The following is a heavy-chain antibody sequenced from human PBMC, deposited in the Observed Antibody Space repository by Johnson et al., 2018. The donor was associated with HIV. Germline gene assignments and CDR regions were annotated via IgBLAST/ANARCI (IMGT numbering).Heavy chain of an antibody. D-gene: IGHD6-13*01. CDR1: GFTFSSYA. Sequence: QVQLVESGGGVVQPGRSLRLSCAASGFTFSSYAMHWVRQAPGKGLERVAVISYDGSNKYYADSVKGRFTISRDNSKNTLYLQMNSLRAEDTAVYYCARAGYSSSWYHDAFDIWGQGTMVTVSS. V-gene: IGHV3-30*04. CDR2: ISYDGSNK. CDR3: ARAGYSSSWYHDAFDI. J-gene: IGHJ3*02.